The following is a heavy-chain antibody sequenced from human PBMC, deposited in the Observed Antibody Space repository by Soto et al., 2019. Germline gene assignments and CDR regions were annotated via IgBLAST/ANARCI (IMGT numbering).Heavy chain of an antibody. D-gene: IGHD5-12*01. V-gene: IGHV4-31*03. CDR1: SDSISSGGYY. J-gene: IGHJ4*02. CDR3: ARTADGYNYLNY. CDR2: IYYSGST. Sequence: PSETLSLTCTVSSDSISSGGYYWSWIRQHPGKGLEWIGYIYYSGSTYYNPSLESRVIISVDTSKNQFSLRLNSVTAADTAVYYCARTADGYNYLNYWGQGTLVTVSS.